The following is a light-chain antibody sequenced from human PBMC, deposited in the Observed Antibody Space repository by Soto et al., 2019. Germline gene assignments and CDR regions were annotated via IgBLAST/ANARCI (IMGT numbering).Light chain of an antibody. CDR1: QSVLYSSNNKDY. CDR3: HQYYSTPHT. J-gene: IGKJ2*01. Sequence: DIVMTQSPDSLAVSLGERATINCKSSQSVLYSSNNKDYLAWYQQKPGQPPKLLIYWASTRESGVPDRFSGSGSGTDFTLTISSLQAEGVAVYYCHQYYSTPHTFGQGTKLDIK. V-gene: IGKV4-1*01. CDR2: WAS.